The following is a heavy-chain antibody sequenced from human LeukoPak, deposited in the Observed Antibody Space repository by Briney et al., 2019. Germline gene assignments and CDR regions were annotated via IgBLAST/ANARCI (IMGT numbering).Heavy chain of an antibody. CDR1: GFTVSNNY. Sequence: PGGSLRLSCAASGFTVSNNYMSWVRQAPGKGLEWVAVIYSGGTAFYADSVKGRFTISRDNSKNTLYLQMNSLRAEDTAVYYCARDLGVEDYWGQGTLVTVSS. D-gene: IGHD3-10*01. J-gene: IGHJ4*02. CDR3: ARDLGVEDY. V-gene: IGHV3-53*01. CDR2: IYSGGTA.